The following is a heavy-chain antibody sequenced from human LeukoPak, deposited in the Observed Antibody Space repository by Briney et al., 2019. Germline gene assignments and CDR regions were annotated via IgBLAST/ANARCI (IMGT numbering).Heavy chain of an antibody. CDR2: IRYDGSNK. V-gene: IGHV3-30*02. CDR3: AKTGYSYGYEYNWFDP. J-gene: IGHJ5*02. Sequence: GGSLRLSCAASGFTFSSYGMHWVRQAPGKGLEWVAFIRYDGSNKYYADSVKGRFTISRDNSKNTLYLQMNSLRAEDTAVYYCAKTGYSYGYEYNWFDPWGQGTLVTVSS. CDR1: GFTFSSYG. D-gene: IGHD5-18*01.